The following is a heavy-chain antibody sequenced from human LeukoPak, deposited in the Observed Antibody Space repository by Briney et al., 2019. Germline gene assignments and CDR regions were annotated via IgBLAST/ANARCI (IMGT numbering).Heavy chain of an antibody. J-gene: IGHJ4*02. CDR3: ARRVAGQWSYDY. CDR2: IGGTGNGA. V-gene: IGHV3-23*01. D-gene: IGHD6-19*01. CDR1: GFAFSSYD. Sequence: GGSLRLSCAASGFAFSSYDMSWVRQAPGKGLEWVSTIGGTGNGASYADSVEGRFTLSRDNSKNMLYLEMSSLSAEDVAVYYCARRVAGQWSYDYWGQGTLVTVSS.